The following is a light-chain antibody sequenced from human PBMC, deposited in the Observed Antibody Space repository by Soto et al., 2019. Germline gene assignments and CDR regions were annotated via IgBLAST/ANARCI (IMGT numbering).Light chain of an antibody. CDR1: SSNIGAGYD. V-gene: IGLV1-40*01. CDR3: QSYDSSLSGYVV. Sequence: QPVLTQPPSVSGAPGQRVTISCTGSSSNIGAGYDVHWYQQLPGTAPKLLIYGNSNRPSGVPDRLSGSKSGTSASLAITGLQAEDEADYYCQSYDSSLSGYVVFGGGTQLTVL. J-gene: IGLJ2*01. CDR2: GNS.